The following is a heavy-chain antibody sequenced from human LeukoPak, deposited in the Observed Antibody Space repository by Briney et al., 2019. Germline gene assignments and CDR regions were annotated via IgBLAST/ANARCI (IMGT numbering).Heavy chain of an antibody. CDR1: GFTFSSYW. D-gene: IGHD5-12*01. CDR2: INSDGSSI. Sequence: PGGFLRLSCAASGFTFSSYWMHWVRQAPGKGLVWVSRINSDGSSITYADSVKGRFTISRDNAKNTLFLQMNSLGVEDTAVYYCAREGRVSGYDFDCWGQGTLVTVSS. V-gene: IGHV3-74*03. CDR3: AREGRVSGYDFDC. J-gene: IGHJ4*02.